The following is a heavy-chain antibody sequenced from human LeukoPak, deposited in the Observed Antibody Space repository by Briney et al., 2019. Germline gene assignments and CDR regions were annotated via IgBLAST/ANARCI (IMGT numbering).Heavy chain of an antibody. CDR3: ARHALKRAYDSSGYYPDYFDY. V-gene: IGHV4-59*08. Sequence: PSETLSLTCTVSGGSISSYYWSWIRQPPGKGLEWIGYIYYSGSTNYNPSLKSRVTISVDTSKNQFSLKLSSVTAADTAVYYCARHALKRAYDSSGYYPDYFDYWGQGTLVTVSS. CDR1: GGSISSYY. D-gene: IGHD3-22*01. CDR2: IYYSGST. J-gene: IGHJ4*02.